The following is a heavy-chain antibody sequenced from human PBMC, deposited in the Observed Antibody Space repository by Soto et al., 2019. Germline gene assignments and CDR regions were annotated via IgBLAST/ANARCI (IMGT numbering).Heavy chain of an antibody. J-gene: IGHJ4*02. D-gene: IGHD2-21*02. CDR2: ISWNSGSI. Sequence: TGGSLRLSCAASGFTFDDYAMHWVRQAPGKGLEWVSGISWNSGSIGYADSVKGRFTISRDNAKNSLYLQMNSLRAEDTALYYCAKDGLHGSGWANLDYWGQGTLVTVSS. CDR3: AKDGLHGSGWANLDY. CDR1: GFTFDDYA. V-gene: IGHV3-9*01.